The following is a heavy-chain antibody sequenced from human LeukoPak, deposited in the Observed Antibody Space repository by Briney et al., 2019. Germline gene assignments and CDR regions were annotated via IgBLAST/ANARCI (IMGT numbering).Heavy chain of an antibody. CDR2: IYYSGST. D-gene: IGHD3-10*01. CDR1: GGSISSSSYY. J-gene: IGHJ4*02. CDR3: ASYGSGSYWSDY. V-gene: IGHV4-39*01. Sequence: SSETLSLTCTVSGGSISSSSYYWRWIRQPPGKGLEWIGSIYYSGSTYYNPSLKSRVTISVDTSKNQFSLKLSSVTAADTAVYYCASYGSGSYWSDYWGQGTLVTVSS.